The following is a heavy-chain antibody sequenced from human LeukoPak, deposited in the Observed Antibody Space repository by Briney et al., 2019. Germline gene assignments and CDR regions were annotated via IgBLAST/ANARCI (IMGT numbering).Heavy chain of an antibody. CDR3: ARARYSYGYGFDY. CDR1: GGTFSSYT. Sequence: SVKVSCKASGGTFSSYTISWVRQAPGQGLEWMGRIIPIFGTANYAQKFQGRVTITTDESTSTAYMELSSLRSEDTAVYYCARARYSYGYGFDYWGQGTLVTVSS. V-gene: IGHV1-69*05. CDR2: IIPIFGTA. D-gene: IGHD5-18*01. J-gene: IGHJ4*02.